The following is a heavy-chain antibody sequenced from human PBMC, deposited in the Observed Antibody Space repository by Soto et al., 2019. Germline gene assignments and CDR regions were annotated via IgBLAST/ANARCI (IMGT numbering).Heavy chain of an antibody. Sequence: QVQLVQSGAEVKKPGSSVKVSCKASGGTFSSYTISWVRQAPGQGLEWMGRIIPILGIANYAQKFQGRVTITADNSTSTAYMELSSLRSEDTAVYYCARSEYSGYDHFYYYYYMDVWGKGTTVTVSS. J-gene: IGHJ6*03. V-gene: IGHV1-69*02. CDR1: GGTFSSYT. CDR2: IIPILGIA. D-gene: IGHD5-12*01. CDR3: ARSEYSGYDHFYYYYYMDV.